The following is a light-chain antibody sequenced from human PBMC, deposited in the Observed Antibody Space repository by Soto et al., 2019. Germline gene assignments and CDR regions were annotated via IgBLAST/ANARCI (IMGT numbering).Light chain of an antibody. CDR1: SSDVGSYNL. CDR3: CSYSSRSTYV. CDR2: EVS. J-gene: IGLJ1*01. V-gene: IGLV2-23*02. Sequence: QSVLTQPASVSGSPGQSITISCTGTSSDVGSYNLVSWYQQLPGKAPKLMIYEVSTRPSGVSSRFSGSKSGDAASLTISGLQAEYEAESSCCSYSSRSTYVFVRRTKVTVL.